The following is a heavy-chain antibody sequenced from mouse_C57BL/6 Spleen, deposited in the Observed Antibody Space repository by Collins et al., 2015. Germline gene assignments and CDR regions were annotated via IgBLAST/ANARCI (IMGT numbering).Heavy chain of an antibody. V-gene: IGHV7-3*01. CDR1: GFTFTDYY. D-gene: IGHD1-1*01. CDR3: ARYRFYYGQNFFDY. CDR2: IRNKANGYTT. J-gene: IGHJ2*01. Sequence: EVKLVESGGGLVQPGGSLSLSCAASGFTFTDYYMSWVRQPPGKALEWLGFIRNKANGYTTEYSASVKGRFTISRDNSQSILYLQMNALRAEDSATYYCARYRFYYGQNFFDYWGQSTTLTVSS.